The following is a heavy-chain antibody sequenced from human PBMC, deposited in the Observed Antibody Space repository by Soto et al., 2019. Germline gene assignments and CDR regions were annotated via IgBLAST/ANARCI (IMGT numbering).Heavy chain of an antibody. J-gene: IGHJ3*02. V-gene: IGHV1-18*01. CDR1: GYTFTSYS. D-gene: IGHD2-2*02. CDR3: ARDKEDGHQLLYVSIAAAPGYAFDI. CDR2: ISANNGNT. Sequence: ASVKVSCKASGYTFTSYSISWVRQAPGQGLEWMGWISANNGNTDYAQKLQGRVTMTTDTSTSTAYMELRSLRSDDTAVYYCARDKEDGHQLLYVSIAAAPGYAFDIWGQGTMVTVSS.